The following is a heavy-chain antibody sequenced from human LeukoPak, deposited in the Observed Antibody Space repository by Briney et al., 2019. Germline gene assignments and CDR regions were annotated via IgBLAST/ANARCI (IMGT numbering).Heavy chain of an antibody. Sequence: SETLSPTCAVYGGSFSGYYWSWIRQPPGKGLEWIGEINHSGSTNYNPSLKSRVTISVDTSKNQFSLKLSSVTAADTAVYYCARENTAMANDAFDIWGQGTMVTVSS. V-gene: IGHV4-34*01. CDR2: INHSGST. CDR3: ARENTAMANDAFDI. D-gene: IGHD5-18*01. CDR1: GGSFSGYY. J-gene: IGHJ3*02.